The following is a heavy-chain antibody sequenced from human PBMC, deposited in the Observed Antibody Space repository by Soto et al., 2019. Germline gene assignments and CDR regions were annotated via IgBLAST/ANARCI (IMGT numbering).Heavy chain of an antibody. CDR2: ISAYNGNT. D-gene: IGHD3-22*01. V-gene: IGHV1-18*04. CDR1: GYTFTSYG. J-gene: IGHJ4*02. Sequence: ASVKVSCKASGYTFTSYGISWVRQAPGQGLEWMGWISAYNGNTNYAQKLQGRVTMTTDTSTSTAYMELRSLRSDDTAVYYCARGANYYDSSGYLYYFDYWGQGTLVTVSS. CDR3: ARGANYYDSSGYLYYFDY.